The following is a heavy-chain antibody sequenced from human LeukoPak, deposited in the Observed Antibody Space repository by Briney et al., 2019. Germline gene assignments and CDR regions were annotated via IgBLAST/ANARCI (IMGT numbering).Heavy chain of an antibody. CDR2: IYYSGST. CDR1: GGSISSGSYY. CDR3: ARGDYGDYVRYFDY. D-gene: IGHD4-17*01. Sequence: PSETLSLTCTVSGGSISSGSYYWSWIRQPPGKGLEWIGYIYYSGSTNYNPSLKSRVTISVDTSKNQFSLKLSSVTAADTAVYYCARGDYGDYVRYFDYWGQGTLVTVSS. V-gene: IGHV4-61*01. J-gene: IGHJ4*02.